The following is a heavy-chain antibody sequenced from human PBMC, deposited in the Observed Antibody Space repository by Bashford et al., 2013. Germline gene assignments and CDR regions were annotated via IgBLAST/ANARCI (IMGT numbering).Heavy chain of an antibody. CDR2: MNPNSGNT. CDR3: ATGSAYYRTFDY. V-gene: IGHV1-8*01. J-gene: IGHJ4*03. Sequence: VASVKVSCKASGYTFSSYEINWVRQATGQGLEWTGWMNPNSGNTGYAQKFQGRVTLTRNTSISTAYMEVSSLTSEDTAVYYCATGSAYYRTFDYVGPGTLVTVSS. CDR1: GYTFSSYE. D-gene: IGHD3-3*01.